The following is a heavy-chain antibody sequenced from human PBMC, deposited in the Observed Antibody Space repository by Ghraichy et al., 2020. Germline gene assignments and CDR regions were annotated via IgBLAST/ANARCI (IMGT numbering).Heavy chain of an antibody. V-gene: IGHV3-53*01. D-gene: IGHD1-14*01. CDR2: IYSGGST. CDR1: GFTVSNNY. CDR3: ASHPRNRH. J-gene: IGHJ1*01. Sequence: GGSLRLSCAASGFTVSNNYMTWVRQAPGKGLEWVSVIYSGGSTYYADSVRGRYTISRDNSKNTLYLQMNSLRAEDTAVYYCASHPRNRHWGQGTLVTGSS.